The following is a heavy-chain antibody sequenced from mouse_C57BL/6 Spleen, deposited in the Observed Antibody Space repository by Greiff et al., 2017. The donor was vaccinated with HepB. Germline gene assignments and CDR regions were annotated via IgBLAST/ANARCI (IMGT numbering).Heavy chain of an antibody. J-gene: IGHJ3*01. Sequence: VHVKQSGPELVKPGASVKIPCKASGYTFTDYNMDWVKQSHGKSLEWIGDINPNNGGTIYNQKFKGKATLTVDKSSSTAYMELRSLTSEDTAVYYCARSWGFAYWGQGTLVTVSA. CDR2: INPNNGGT. CDR1: GYTFTDYN. CDR3: ARSWGFAY. V-gene: IGHV1-18*01.